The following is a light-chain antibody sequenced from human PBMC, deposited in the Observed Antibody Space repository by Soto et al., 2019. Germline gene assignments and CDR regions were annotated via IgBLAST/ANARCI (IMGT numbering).Light chain of an antibody. CDR1: QGISGY. Sequence: DIQLTQSPSFLSASVGDRVTITCRASQGISGYLDWYQQKPGKAPNLLIYATSTLQTGVPSRFSGSGSGAEFTLTISSLQPEDFATYYCQQRFTFGPGTKVDIK. V-gene: IGKV1-9*01. J-gene: IGKJ3*01. CDR2: ATS. CDR3: QQRFT.